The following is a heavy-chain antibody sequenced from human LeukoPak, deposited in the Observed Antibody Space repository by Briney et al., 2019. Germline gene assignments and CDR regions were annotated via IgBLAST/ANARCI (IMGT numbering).Heavy chain of an antibody. CDR2: MNPNSGNT. CDR3: ARDMQYQLLSPFDY. V-gene: IGHV1-8*01. Sequence: ASVKVSCKASGYTFTSYDINWVRQAIGQGLEWMGWMNPNSGNTGYAQKFQGRVTMTRNTSISTAYMELSSLRSEDTAVYYCARDMQYQLLSPFDYWGQGTLVTVSS. J-gene: IGHJ4*02. D-gene: IGHD2-2*01. CDR1: GYTFTSYD.